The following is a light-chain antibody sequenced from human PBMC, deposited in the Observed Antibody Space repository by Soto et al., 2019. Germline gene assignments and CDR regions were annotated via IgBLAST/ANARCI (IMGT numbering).Light chain of an antibody. J-gene: IGKJ2*01. CDR2: DAF. CDR3: QHRNNWPPYA. V-gene: IGKV3-11*01. CDR1: QSVSSY. Sequence: EIVLTQSPATLSLSPGERATLSCRASQSVSSYLAWYQQNPGQAPRLLIYDAFNRATSIPARFSGSGSGTDFTLNISGREPEGFVVNYCQHRNNWPPYAFGQVTKLEIK.